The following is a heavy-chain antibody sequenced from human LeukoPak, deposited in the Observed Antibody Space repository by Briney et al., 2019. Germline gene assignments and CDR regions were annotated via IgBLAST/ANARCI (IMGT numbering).Heavy chain of an antibody. CDR2: IYPGDSDT. CDR1: GYSLTSYW. Sequence: GESLKISCKGSGYSLTSYWIGWVRQMPGKGLEWMGIIYPGDSDTRYSPSFQGQVTISADKSISTAYLQWSSLKASDTAMYYCARGGYCSSTSCSFDYWGQGTLVTVSS. J-gene: IGHJ4*02. V-gene: IGHV5-51*01. D-gene: IGHD2-2*01. CDR3: ARGGYCSSTSCSFDY.